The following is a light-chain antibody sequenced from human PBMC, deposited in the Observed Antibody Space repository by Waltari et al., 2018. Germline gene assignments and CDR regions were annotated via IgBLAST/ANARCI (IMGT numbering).Light chain of an antibody. J-gene: IGKJ4*01. CDR1: QSVRSY. V-gene: IGKV3-11*01. Sequence: EIVLTQSPATLSLSPWARATLPCTASQSVRSYLAWYQQKPRQAPRLLIYDVSNRATGIPARFSGSGSETDFTLTISNLESEDFEVYYCQQRGNWPLPFGGGTKVEIK. CDR3: QQRGNWPLP. CDR2: DVS.